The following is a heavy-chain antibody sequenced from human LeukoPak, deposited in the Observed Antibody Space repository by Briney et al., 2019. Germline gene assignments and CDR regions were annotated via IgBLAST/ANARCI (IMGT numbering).Heavy chain of an antibody. V-gene: IGHV3-74*01. CDR2: INTDGSSI. D-gene: IGHD2-8*01. CDR3: VRGWSDY. CDR1: GFTFSSYW. J-gene: IGHJ4*02. Sequence: GGSLRLSCAASGFTFSSYWMHWVRQAPGKGLVWVSRINTDGSSIGYADSVKGRFTISRDNAKNTLYLQMNSLSVEDTAVYYCVRGWSDYWGQGTLVTVSS.